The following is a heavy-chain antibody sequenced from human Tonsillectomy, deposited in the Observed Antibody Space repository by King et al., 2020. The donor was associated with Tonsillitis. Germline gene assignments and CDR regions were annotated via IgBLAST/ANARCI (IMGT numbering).Heavy chain of an antibody. D-gene: IGHD3-22*01. V-gene: IGHV3-7*03. Sequence: VQLVESGGGLVQPGGSLRLSCAASGFSLSSYWVTWVRQAPGKGLEWVANIRKDGSLKYYVDSVEGRFTVSRDNAKNSVYLQMNSLRAEDTAVYYCARGTTPYESNIYYDAVDIWGQXTXVTVAS. CDR3: ARGTTPYESNIYYDAVDI. CDR2: IRKDGSLK. CDR1: GFSLSSYW. J-gene: IGHJ3*02.